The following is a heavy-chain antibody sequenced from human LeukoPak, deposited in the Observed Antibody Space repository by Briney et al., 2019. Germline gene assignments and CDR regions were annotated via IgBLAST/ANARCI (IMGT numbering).Heavy chain of an antibody. CDR3: ARGTEWLLDY. CDR1: GGSISSYY. Sequence: PSETLSLTCTVSGGSISSYYWSWIRQPPGKGLEWIGYIYYSGSTNYNPSLKSRVTISVDTSKNQFSLKLSSVTAADTAVYHCARGTEWLLDYWGQGTLVTVSS. V-gene: IGHV4-59*01. D-gene: IGHD5-12*01. J-gene: IGHJ4*02. CDR2: IYYSGST.